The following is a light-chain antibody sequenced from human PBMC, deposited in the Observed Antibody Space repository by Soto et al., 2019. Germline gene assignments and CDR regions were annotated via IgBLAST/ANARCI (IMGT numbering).Light chain of an antibody. V-gene: IGLV1-47*01. J-gene: IGLJ3*02. CDR3: RAWDDSLSGWV. Sequence: QSVLTQPPSASETPGQRVTISCSGSSSNIGSNHVYWYQHLPGTAPKLLIYRNYLRPSGVPDRFSASKSATSASLAISGLRSDDEADYYCRAWDDSLSGWVFVGGTKLTVL. CDR2: RNY. CDR1: SSNIGSNH.